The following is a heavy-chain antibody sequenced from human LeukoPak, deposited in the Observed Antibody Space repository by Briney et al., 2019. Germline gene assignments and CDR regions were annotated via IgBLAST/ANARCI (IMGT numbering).Heavy chain of an antibody. Sequence: GGSLRLSCSASGFPFSSYAMHWVRQAPGKGLEYVSAISDSGGSTYYADSVKGRFTISRDNSKNTLYLQMSSLRAEDTAVYFCVRGYSFGPYGMGVWGQRSTVTVSS. CDR1: GFPFSSYA. CDR2: ISDSGGST. CDR3: VRGYSFGPYGMGV. V-gene: IGHV3-64D*09. J-gene: IGHJ6*02. D-gene: IGHD2-15*01.